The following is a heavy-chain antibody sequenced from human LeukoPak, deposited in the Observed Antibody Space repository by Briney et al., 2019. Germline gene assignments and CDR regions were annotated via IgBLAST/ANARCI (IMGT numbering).Heavy chain of an antibody. J-gene: IGHJ3*02. D-gene: IGHD3-22*01. V-gene: IGHV1-69*04. Sequence: SVKVSCKASGGTFSSYAISWVRQAPGQGLEWMGRIIPILGIANYAQKFQGRVTITADKSTSTAYMELSSLRSEDTAVYYCARAGYYYDSSGRDAFDIWGQGTMVTVSS. CDR2: IIPILGIA. CDR3: ARAGYYYDSSGRDAFDI. CDR1: GGTFSSYA.